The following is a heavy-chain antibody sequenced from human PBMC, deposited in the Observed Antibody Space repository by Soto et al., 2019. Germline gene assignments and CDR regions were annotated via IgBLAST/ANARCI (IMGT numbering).Heavy chain of an antibody. CDR3: ARDKITGLFDY. CDR1: GGSISSNY. Sequence: SETLSLTCIVSGGSISSNYWSWIRQPPGAGLEWIGEIYYTGSTNYNPSLKSRVTISVDTSKNQFSLKLTSVTAADTAVYYCARDKITGLFDYWGQGTLVTVSS. CDR2: IYYTGST. D-gene: IGHD2-8*02. J-gene: IGHJ4*02. V-gene: IGHV4-59*12.